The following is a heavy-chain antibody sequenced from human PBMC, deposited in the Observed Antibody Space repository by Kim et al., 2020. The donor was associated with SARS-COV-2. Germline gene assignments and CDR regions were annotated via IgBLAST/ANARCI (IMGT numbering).Heavy chain of an antibody. D-gene: IGHD1-26*01. Sequence: SETLSLTCSVSGASIGSSDYFWGWIRQSPGKGLEWLGSIYYTGRTFYNPSLESRVTLSIDRSKRQFSLTLNSVTATDAAIYYCARQMSGTYYGYFDWWAQGALVTVSS. CDR1: GASIGSSDYF. V-gene: IGHV4-39*01. J-gene: IGHJ4*02. CDR2: IYYTGRT. CDR3: ARQMSGTYYGYFDW.